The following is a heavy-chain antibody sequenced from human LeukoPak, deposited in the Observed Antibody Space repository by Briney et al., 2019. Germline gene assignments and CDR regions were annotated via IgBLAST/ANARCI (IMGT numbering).Heavy chain of an antibody. J-gene: IGHJ4*02. D-gene: IGHD3/OR15-3a*01. CDR3: ARARTGETVFDY. V-gene: IGHV4-59*01. Sequence: SETLSLTCTVSGVSISSYFWSWIRQPPGKGLEWIGYFYNSGTTKYNPSLKYNPSLKSRVTISVDTSKNQFSLILSSVTAADTAVYYCARARTGETVFDYWGQGTLVTVSS. CDR1: GVSISSYF. CDR2: FYNSGTTKYNPSL.